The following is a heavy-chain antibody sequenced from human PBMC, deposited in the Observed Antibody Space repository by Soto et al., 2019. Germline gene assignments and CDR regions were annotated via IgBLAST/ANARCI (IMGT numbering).Heavy chain of an antibody. J-gene: IGHJ4*02. CDR2: IYYSGST. Sequence: SETLSLTCTVSGGSISSYYWSWIRQPPGKGLEWIGYIYYSGSTNYNPSLKSRVTISVDTSKNQFSLKLSSVTAADTAVYYCAKLILPRNYYDSSGYYFDYWGQGTLVTVSS. D-gene: IGHD3-22*01. CDR1: GGSISSYY. V-gene: IGHV4-59*01. CDR3: AKLILPRNYYDSSGYYFDY.